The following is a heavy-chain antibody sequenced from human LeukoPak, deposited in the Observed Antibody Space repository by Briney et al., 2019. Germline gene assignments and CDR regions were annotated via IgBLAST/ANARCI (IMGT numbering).Heavy chain of an antibody. D-gene: IGHD6-19*01. CDR3: ARESSSGWYVRYFDY. V-gene: IGHV3-23*01. J-gene: IGHJ4*02. CDR2: ISGSGGST. Sequence: PGGSLRLSCAASGFTFSSYAMSWVRQAPGKGLEWVSAISGSGGSTYYADSVKGRFTISRDNARNSLYLQMNSLRAEDTAVYYCARESSSGWYVRYFDYWGQGTLVTVSS. CDR1: GFTFSSYA.